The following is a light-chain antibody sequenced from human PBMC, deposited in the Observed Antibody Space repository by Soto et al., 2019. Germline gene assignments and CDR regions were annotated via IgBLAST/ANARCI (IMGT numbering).Light chain of an antibody. J-gene: IGKJ2*01. CDR3: QQSYSTPYS. Sequence: DIQMTQSPSSLSASVGDRVTITCRASQNIATYLNWYQQTPGKAPKLLIYTASTLQSGVPSRFSGSGSGTDFTLTISSLQPEDFATYYCQQSYSTPYSFGQGTKLEIK. V-gene: IGKV1-39*01. CDR2: TAS. CDR1: QNIATY.